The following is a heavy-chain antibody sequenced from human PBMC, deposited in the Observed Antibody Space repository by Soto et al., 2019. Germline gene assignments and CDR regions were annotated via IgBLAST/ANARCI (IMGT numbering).Heavy chain of an antibody. CDR3: AKASGYSGYYYYYGMDV. J-gene: IGHJ6*02. D-gene: IGHD5-12*01. V-gene: IGHV3-30*18. CDR2: ISYDGSNK. Sequence: QVQLVESGGGVVQPGRSLRLSCAASGFTFSSYGMHWVRQAPGKGREWVAVISYDGSNKYYADSVKGRFTISRDNSKNTLYLQMNSLRAEDTAVYYCAKASGYSGYYYYYGMDVWGQGTTVTVSS. CDR1: GFTFSSYG.